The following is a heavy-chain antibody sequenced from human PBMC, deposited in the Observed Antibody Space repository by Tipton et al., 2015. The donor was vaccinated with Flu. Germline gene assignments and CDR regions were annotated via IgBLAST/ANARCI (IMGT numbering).Heavy chain of an antibody. CDR1: GGSISSYY. J-gene: IGHJ4*02. V-gene: IGHV4-59*12. CDR3: ARTPKDGGLYFDY. Sequence: TLSLTCTVSGGSISSYYWSWIRQPPGKGLEWIGYIYYSGSTNYNPSLKSRVTMSVDTSKNQFSLKLSSVTAADTAVYYCARTPKDGGLYFDYWGQGTLVTVSS. D-gene: IGHD3-10*01. CDR2: IYYSGST.